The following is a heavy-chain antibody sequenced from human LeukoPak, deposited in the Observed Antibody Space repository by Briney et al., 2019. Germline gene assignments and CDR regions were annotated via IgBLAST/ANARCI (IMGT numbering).Heavy chain of an antibody. CDR3: VGDEYDKCGYYMTSD. V-gene: IGHV4-59*05. CDR2: MYYTGSYTGTT. J-gene: IGHJ4*02. Sequence: SETLSLTCTVSGGTTSSYDMSWIRQPPGKGLEWIGSMYYTGSYTGTTYYNPSLESRLTISVDTPKNLCSLKLSSVTAADTAVYYCVGDEYDKCGYYMTSDWGQGTLVTVSS. CDR1: GGTTSSYD. D-gene: IGHD3-3*01.